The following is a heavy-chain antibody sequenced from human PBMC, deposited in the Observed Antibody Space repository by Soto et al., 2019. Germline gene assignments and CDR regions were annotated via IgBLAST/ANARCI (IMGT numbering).Heavy chain of an antibody. CDR2: IWYDGSNK. CDR1: GFTFSSYG. Sequence: PGGSLRLSCAASGFTFSSYGMHWVRQAPGKGLEWVAVIWYDGSNKYYADSVKGRFTISRDNSKNTLYLQMNSLRAEDTAVYYCARDSEGYLYFDYWGQGTLVTVSS. CDR3: ARDSEGYLYFDY. D-gene: IGHD5-12*01. V-gene: IGHV3-33*08. J-gene: IGHJ4*02.